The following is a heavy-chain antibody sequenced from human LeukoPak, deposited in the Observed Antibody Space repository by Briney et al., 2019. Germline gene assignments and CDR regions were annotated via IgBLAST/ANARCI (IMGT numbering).Heavy chain of an antibody. CDR2: IKRDGSER. J-gene: IGHJ4*02. Sequence: GGSLRLSCAASGFIFSSYWMGWVRQAPGKGLEWVANIKRDGSERYYEDPVKGRFTISRDNAQNSLYLQMNSLRDEDTAVYHCARDKEAAVDFWSGYYPLWGQGTLVTVSS. V-gene: IGHV3-7*01. CDR1: GFIFSSYW. D-gene: IGHD3-3*01. CDR3: ARDKEAAVDFWSGYYPL.